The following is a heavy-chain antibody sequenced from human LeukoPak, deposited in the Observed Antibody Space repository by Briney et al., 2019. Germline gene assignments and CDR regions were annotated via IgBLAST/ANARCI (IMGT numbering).Heavy chain of an antibody. V-gene: IGHV3-23*01. CDR1: GFTFSSYA. CDR3: AKDLGLLWFGEFRLGGTFDP. CDR2: ISGSGGST. Sequence: GGSLRLSCAASGFTFSSYAMSWVRQAPGKGLEWVSAISGSGGSTYYADSVKGRFTISRDNSKNTLYLQMNSLRAEDTAVYYCAKDLGLLWFGEFRLGGTFDPWGQGTLVTVSS. D-gene: IGHD3-10*01. J-gene: IGHJ5*02.